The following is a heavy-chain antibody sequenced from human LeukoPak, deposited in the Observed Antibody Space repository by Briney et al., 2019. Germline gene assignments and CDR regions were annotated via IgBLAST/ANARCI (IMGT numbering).Heavy chain of an antibody. D-gene: IGHD1-1*01. Sequence: GASVKVFCKASGYTFTSYDISWVRQATGQGLEWMGWMSPNSGNTGYAQKFQGRVIMTRNTSINTAYMELSSLRSEYTAVYYCARGRHNNCWGQGTIVTVTA. CDR1: GYTFTSYD. J-gene: IGHJ3*01. CDR3: ARGRHNNC. CDR2: MSPNSGNT. V-gene: IGHV1-8*01.